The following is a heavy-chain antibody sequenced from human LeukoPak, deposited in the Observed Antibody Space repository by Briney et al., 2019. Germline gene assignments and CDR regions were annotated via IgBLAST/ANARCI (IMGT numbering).Heavy chain of an antibody. Sequence: SVKVSCKASGGTFSSYAISWVRQAPGQGLEWMGGIIPIFGTANYAQKFQGRVTITADESTSTAYMELSSLRSEDTAVYYCASGGTLDYDFWSGPGFDYWGQGTLVTVSS. CDR3: ASGGTLDYDFWSGPGFDY. J-gene: IGHJ4*02. CDR2: IIPIFGTA. V-gene: IGHV1-69*01. D-gene: IGHD3-3*01. CDR1: GGTFSSYA.